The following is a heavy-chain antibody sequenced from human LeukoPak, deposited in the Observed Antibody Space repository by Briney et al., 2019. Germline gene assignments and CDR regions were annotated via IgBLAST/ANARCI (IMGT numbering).Heavy chain of an antibody. J-gene: IGHJ4*02. CDR1: GFTLSSYS. D-gene: IGHD1-26*01. Sequence: GGSLRLSCAACGFTLSSYSMNWVRQAPGKGLEWVSSISSSSSYIYYADSVEGRFTISRDNAKNSLYLQMNSLRAEDTAVYYCARDPRGKVGATVGLWGQGTLVTVSS. V-gene: IGHV3-21*01. CDR3: ARDPRGKVGATVGL. CDR2: ISSSSSYI.